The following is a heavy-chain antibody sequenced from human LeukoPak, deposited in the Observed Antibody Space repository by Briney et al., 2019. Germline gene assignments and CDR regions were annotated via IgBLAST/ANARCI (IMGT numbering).Heavy chain of an antibody. Sequence: SETLSLTCAVSVGSISSGGYSWSWIRQPPGKGLEWIGCIYHSGSTYYNPSLKSRVTISVDRSKNQFSLKLSSVTAADTAVYYCARSRGQLPNAFDIWGQGTMVTVSS. V-gene: IGHV4-30-2*01. D-gene: IGHD2-2*01. CDR2: IYHSGST. J-gene: IGHJ3*02. CDR3: ARSRGQLPNAFDI. CDR1: VGSISSGGYS.